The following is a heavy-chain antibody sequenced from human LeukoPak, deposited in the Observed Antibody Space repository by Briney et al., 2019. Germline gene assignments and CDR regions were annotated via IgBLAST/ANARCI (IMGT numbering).Heavy chain of an antibody. CDR1: GLTFSNYW. V-gene: IGHV3-74*01. Sequence: PGGSLRLSCVASGLTFSNYWMHWVRQVPGEGLVWVSRINSDGSYTSYLDSVKGRFTISGDNAKNTLYLQMNSLRAEDTAMYYYASQIVVVVAATGTTRSNDYWGQGTLVTVSS. J-gene: IGHJ4*02. CDR2: INSDGSYT. CDR3: ASQIVVVVAATGTTRSNDY. D-gene: IGHD2-15*01.